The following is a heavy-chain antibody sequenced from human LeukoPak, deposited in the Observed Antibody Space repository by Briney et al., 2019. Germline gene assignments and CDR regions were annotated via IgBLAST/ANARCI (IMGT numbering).Heavy chain of an antibody. CDR3: ARIRGSVHPFVF. CDR1: GFTFNKYG. Sequence: PGGSLRLSRAASGFTFNKYGMSWVRQAPGKGLEWVSTISAGGGNTYYADSVKGRFTISRDNSKNTLYLQMNSLRAEDTAVYYCARIRGSVHPFVFWGQRTLVTVSS. J-gene: IGHJ4*02. D-gene: IGHD2-15*01. V-gene: IGHV3-23*01. CDR2: ISAGGGNT.